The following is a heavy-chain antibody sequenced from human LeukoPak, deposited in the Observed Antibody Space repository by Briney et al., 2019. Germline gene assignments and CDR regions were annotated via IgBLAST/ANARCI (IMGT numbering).Heavy chain of an antibody. D-gene: IGHD2-15*01. CDR3: ARGIVVVVAANDLIDY. Sequence: GGSLRLSCAASGFTFSSYAMHWVRQAPGKGLEWVAVISYDGSNKYYADSVKGRFTISRDNSKNTLYLQMNSLRAEDTAVYYCARGIVVVVAANDLIDYWGQGTLATVSS. J-gene: IGHJ4*02. CDR2: ISYDGSNK. CDR1: GFTFSSYA. V-gene: IGHV3-30*04.